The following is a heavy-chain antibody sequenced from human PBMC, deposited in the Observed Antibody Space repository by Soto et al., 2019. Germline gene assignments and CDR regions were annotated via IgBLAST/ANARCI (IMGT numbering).Heavy chain of an antibody. V-gene: IGHV3-23*01. J-gene: IGHJ5*02. CDR3: ARDQISGWYDN. D-gene: IGHD6-19*01. Sequence: EVQLLESGGGLVKPGGSLRLSCAASGFAFGRYALSWVRQAPGKGLVWVSAMGGSVDSKSYADSVKGRFTISRDDPKNTLFLEMNSLRPEDTAIYFCARDQISGWYDNWGQGTLVTVSS. CDR1: GFAFGRYA. CDR2: MGGSVDSK.